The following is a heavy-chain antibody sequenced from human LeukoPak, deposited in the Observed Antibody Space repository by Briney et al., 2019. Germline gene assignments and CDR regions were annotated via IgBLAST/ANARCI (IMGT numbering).Heavy chain of an antibody. V-gene: IGHV4-39*07. Sequence: SETLSLTCTVSGGSISSSSYYWGWIRQPPGKGLEWIGSIYYSGSTYYNPSLKSRVTISVDTSKNQFSLKLSSVTAADTAVYYCASHRVYYGSGRASYYXXYWGXGTLVTVSS. CDR1: GGSISSSSYY. J-gene: IGHJ4*01. CDR2: IYYSGST. CDR3: ASHRVYYGSGRASYYXXY. D-gene: IGHD3-10*01.